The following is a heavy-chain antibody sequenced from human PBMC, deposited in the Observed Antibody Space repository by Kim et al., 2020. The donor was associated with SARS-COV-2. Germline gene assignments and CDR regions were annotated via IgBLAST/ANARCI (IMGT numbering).Heavy chain of an antibody. CDR2: ISYDGSNK. J-gene: IGHJ4*02. CDR3: ARAIYDSSGYYSDYFDY. D-gene: IGHD3-22*01. Sequence: GGSLRLSCAASGFTFSSYAMHWVRQAPGKGLEWVAVISYDGSNKYYADSVKGRFTISRDNSKNTLYLQMNSLRAEDTAVYYCARAIYDSSGYYSDYFDYWGEGTLVTVSS. V-gene: IGHV3-30-3*01. CDR1: GFTFSSYA.